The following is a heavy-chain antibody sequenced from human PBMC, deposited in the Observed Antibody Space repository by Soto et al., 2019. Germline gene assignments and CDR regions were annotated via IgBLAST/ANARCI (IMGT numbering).Heavy chain of an antibody. CDR2: ISANGQGI. D-gene: IGHD1-7*01. Sequence: VVSLRLSCAASGLTFSTYALSWVRQVPGKGLEWVSAISANGQGIYYADSVRGRFTISRDNSKNTIFLHMDSLRAEDTAVYYCAKDRNYPRDQFHYWGQGTLVTVSS. V-gene: IGHV3-23*01. J-gene: IGHJ4*02. CDR1: GLTFSTYA. CDR3: AKDRNYPRDQFHY.